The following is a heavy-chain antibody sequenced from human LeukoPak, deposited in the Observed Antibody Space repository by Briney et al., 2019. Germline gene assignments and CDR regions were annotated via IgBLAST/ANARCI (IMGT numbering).Heavy chain of an antibody. CDR3: TSRYYYGSGEDY. V-gene: IGHV3-49*04. Sequence: QAGGSLRLSCAASGFIFSSHGMTWVRQAPGKGLEWVGFIRSKIYGGTPEYAASVKGRFTISRDDSKTTLYLQMNSLKTEDTAVYYCTSRYYYGSGEDYWGQGILVTVSS. CDR1: GFIFSSHG. D-gene: IGHD3-10*01. J-gene: IGHJ4*02. CDR2: IRSKIYGGTP.